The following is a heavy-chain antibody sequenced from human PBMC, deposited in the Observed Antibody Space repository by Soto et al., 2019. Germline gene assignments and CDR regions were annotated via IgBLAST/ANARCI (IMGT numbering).Heavy chain of an antibody. V-gene: IGHV1-18*01. CDR3: GRSSSMLGAGWSDS. CDR2: VSGYNYNT. Sequence: QVQLEQSGPEVKKSGASVKVSCKASGYSFRSYGINWVRQAPGQGLEWIGWVSGYNYNTKYAQKLQGRITVTTDTSTNTAYMELRSLRSDDTAVYYSGRSSSMLGAGWSDSWGRGTLVTVSS. CDR1: GYSFRSYG. D-gene: IGHD2-8*01. J-gene: IGHJ5*01.